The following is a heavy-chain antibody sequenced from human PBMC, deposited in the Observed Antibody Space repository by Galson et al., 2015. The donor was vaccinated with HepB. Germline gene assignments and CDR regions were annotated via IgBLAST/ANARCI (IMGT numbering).Heavy chain of an antibody. CDR2: ISGIDGST. CDR1: GFTFSTYA. Sequence: SLRLSCAASGFTFSTYAMSWVRQAPGKGLERVSGISGIDGSTYYADSVKGRFTISRDNSKNTLFLQMNSLRADDTAVYYCARQLAIDYWGQGTLVTVSS. J-gene: IGHJ4*02. CDR3: ARQLAIDY. D-gene: IGHD5-12*01. V-gene: IGHV3-23*01.